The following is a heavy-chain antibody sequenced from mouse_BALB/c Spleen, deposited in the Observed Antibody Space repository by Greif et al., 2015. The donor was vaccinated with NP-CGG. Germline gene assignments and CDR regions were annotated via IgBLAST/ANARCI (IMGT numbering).Heavy chain of an antibody. CDR1: GYAFSSYW. J-gene: IGHJ2*01. D-gene: IGHD2-2*01. V-gene: IGHV1-80*01. CDR3: AREAWLDY. Sequence: VQLQQSGAELVRPGSSVKISCKASGYAFSSYWMNWVKQRPGQGLEWIGQIYPGDGDTNYNGKFKGKATLTADKSSSTAYMQRSSLTSEDSAVYFCAREAWLDYWGQGTTLTVSS. CDR2: IYPGDGDT.